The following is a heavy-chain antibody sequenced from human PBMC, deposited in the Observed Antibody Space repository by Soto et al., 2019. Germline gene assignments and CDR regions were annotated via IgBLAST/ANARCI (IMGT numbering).Heavy chain of an antibody. J-gene: IGHJ3*02. CDR1: GFTFSSYS. V-gene: IGHV3-21*04. CDR2: ISSSSSYI. CDR3: ARKDIVVVPAADHDAFDI. Sequence: WGSLRLSCAASGFTFSSYSMNRVLQAPGKGLEWVSSISSSSSYIYYADSVKGRFTISRDNAKNSLYLQMNSLRAEDTAVYYCARKDIVVVPAADHDAFDIWGQGTMVTVSS. D-gene: IGHD2-2*01.